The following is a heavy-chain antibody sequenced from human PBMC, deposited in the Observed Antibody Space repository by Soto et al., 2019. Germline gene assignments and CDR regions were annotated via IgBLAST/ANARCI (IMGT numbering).Heavy chain of an antibody. CDR3: ARGVGDKLWFGELLWWFDP. CDR1: GYTFTSYG. J-gene: IGHJ5*02. CDR2: ISAYNGNT. V-gene: IGHV1-18*01. Sequence: ASLKVSCKASGYTFTSYGISWVRQAPGQGLEWMGWISAYNGNTNYAQKLQGRVTMTTDTSTSTAYMELRSLRSDDTAVYYCARGVGDKLWFGELLWWFDPWGQGTLVTVSS. D-gene: IGHD3-10*01.